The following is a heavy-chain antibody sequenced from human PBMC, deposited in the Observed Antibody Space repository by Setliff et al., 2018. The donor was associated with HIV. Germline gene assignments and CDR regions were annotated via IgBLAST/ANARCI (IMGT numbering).Heavy chain of an antibody. J-gene: IGHJ4*02. V-gene: IGHV4-34*01. CDR2: INHSGVS. CDR1: GGSFSGNF. D-gene: IGHD1-1*01. Sequence: SETLSLTCAVYGGSFSGNFWSWIRQPPGKGLEWIGEINHSGVSNYNPSLKDRVTISVDTSKSQFSLRLTSVTAADTAVYYCARLEGWKWNDYGSGAYFDWWGQGTLVTVSS. CDR3: ARLEGWKWNDYGSGAYFDW.